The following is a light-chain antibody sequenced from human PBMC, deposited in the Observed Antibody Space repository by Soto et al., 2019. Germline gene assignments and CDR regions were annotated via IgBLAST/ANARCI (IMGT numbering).Light chain of an antibody. V-gene: IGKV3-20*01. J-gene: IGKJ3*01. CDR3: QQYGKSRFI. Sequence: DIVLTHSPGTLSLSPGERATLSCRASQSVSSNYLAWYQQKPGQAPRLLIYGASSRATGIPDRFSGSGSGTDFTLTISRLEPEDFAVYYCQQYGKSRFIFGPGTKVDIK. CDR2: GAS. CDR1: QSVSSNY.